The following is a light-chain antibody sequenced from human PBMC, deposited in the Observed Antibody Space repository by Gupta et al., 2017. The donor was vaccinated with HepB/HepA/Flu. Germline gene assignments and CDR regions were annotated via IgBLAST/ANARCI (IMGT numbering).Light chain of an antibody. V-gene: IGKV1-39*01. Sequence: DIQLTQSPDFLSASVGDRVTISCRASQSISTYVNWYQQKVGEAPKLLVSGASSSQSGVPSRFSGSGSGIEFVLTISSLQPEDFATYYCQQSNIFPLTFGGGTKVEIK. CDR3: QQSNIFPLT. CDR2: GAS. CDR1: QSISTY. J-gene: IGKJ4*01.